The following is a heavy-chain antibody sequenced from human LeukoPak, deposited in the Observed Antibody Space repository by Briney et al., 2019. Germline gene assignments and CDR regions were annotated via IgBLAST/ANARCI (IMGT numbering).Heavy chain of an antibody. J-gene: IGHJ5*02. CDR2: INARGDT. V-gene: IGHV4-34*01. CDR1: GWSFNDHY. Sequence: SETLSLTCAVYGWSFNDHYWNWIRQPPGKGLEWIGEINARGDTNFNPSLKSRVTISVDTSKNQFSLTLTSMIAADTAVYYCARGQVPAARGYNWFDPWAQGTLVTVSS. CDR3: ARGQVPAARGYNWFDP. D-gene: IGHD2-2*01.